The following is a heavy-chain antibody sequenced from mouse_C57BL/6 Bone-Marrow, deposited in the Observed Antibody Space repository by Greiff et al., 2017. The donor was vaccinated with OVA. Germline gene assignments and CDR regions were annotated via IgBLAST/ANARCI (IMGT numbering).Heavy chain of an antibody. CDR1: GYTFTDYY. Sequence: VQLQQSGPELVKPGASVKISCKASGYTFTDYYMNWVKQSHGKSLEWIGDINPNNGGTSYNQKFKGKATLTVDKSSSTAYMELRSLTSEDSAVYYCAHYYDYDGYYFDYWGQGTTLTVSS. J-gene: IGHJ2*01. V-gene: IGHV1-26*01. CDR2: INPNNGGT. CDR3: AHYYDYDGYYFDY. D-gene: IGHD2-4*01.